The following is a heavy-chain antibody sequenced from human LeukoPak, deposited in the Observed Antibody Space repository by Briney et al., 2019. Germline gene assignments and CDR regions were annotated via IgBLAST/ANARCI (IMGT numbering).Heavy chain of an antibody. Sequence: SETLSLTCTVSGGSISSGSYYWSWIRQPPGRGLEWIASIYYSGSTYYNPSLKSRVTISVDTSKNQFSLKLTSVTAADTAVYYCARDLSGWNWYFDLWGRGTLVTVSS. CDR2: IYYSGST. J-gene: IGHJ2*01. CDR1: GGSISSGSYY. D-gene: IGHD6-19*01. V-gene: IGHV4-39*07. CDR3: ARDLSGWNWYFDL.